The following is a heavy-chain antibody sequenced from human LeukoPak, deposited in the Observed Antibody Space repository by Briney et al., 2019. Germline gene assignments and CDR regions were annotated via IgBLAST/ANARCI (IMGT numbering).Heavy chain of an antibody. Sequence: ASVKVSCKASGDTFTTYTIAWVRQAPGQGLEYMGGIIPLLQTADYAQRFQGKVTITADGSTNTAYLALSSLTSEDTAVYYCARLVGSSFDYWGQGTLVIVSS. CDR2: IIPLLQTA. CDR1: GDTFTTYT. J-gene: IGHJ4*02. D-gene: IGHD1-26*01. CDR3: ARLVGSSFDY. V-gene: IGHV1-69*13.